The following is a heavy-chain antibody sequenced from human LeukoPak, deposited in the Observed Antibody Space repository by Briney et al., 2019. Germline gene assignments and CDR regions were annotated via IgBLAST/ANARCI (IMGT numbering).Heavy chain of an antibody. Sequence: SETLSLTCTVSGGSISSYYWSWIRQPAGKGLEWIGRIYTSGSTNYNPSLKSRVTMSVDTSKDQFSLKLSSVTAADTAVYYCARAARTGNYYYYMDVWGKGTTVTISS. V-gene: IGHV4-4*07. CDR2: IYTSGST. J-gene: IGHJ6*03. CDR3: ARAARTGNYYYYMDV. CDR1: GGSISSYY. D-gene: IGHD3-10*01.